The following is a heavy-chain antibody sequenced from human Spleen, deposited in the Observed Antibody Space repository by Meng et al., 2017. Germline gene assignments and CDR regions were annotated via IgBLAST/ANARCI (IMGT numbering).Heavy chain of an antibody. Sequence: VHLQVSAPGCPMSSAPLSLTCVVSAGSVSSGHWWSWVRKPPGKGLEWIGEIYHSGSTNYNPSLKSRVTISVDKSKNQFSLNLNSVTAADTAVYYCARSPGWWYLDLWGRGTLVTVSS. CDR2: IYHSGST. CDR1: AGSVSSGHW. CDR3: ARSPGWWYLDL. J-gene: IGHJ2*01. V-gene: IGHV4-4*02. D-gene: IGHD1-1*01.